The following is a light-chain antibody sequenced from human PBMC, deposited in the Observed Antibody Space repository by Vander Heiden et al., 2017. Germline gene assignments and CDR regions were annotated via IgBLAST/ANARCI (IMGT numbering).Light chain of an antibody. CDR2: EDD. V-gene: IGLV6-57*03. CDR3: QSYDSSNWV. J-gene: IGLJ3*02. Sequence: NFVLTPPHSVPESPGKTVTIACTRSSGSIARNYVQWCQQRPGRAPSTVIYEDDQRPCGVPDRFSGSIDSSSNAASLSISGLKTEDEADYFCQSYDSSNWVFGGGTKLTVL. CDR1: SGSIARNY.